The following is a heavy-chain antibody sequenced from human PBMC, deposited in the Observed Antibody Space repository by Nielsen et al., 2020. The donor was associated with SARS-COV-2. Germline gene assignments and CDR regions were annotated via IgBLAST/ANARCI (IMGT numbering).Heavy chain of an antibody. D-gene: IGHD5-18*01. CDR2: INHSGST. CDR3: ASRAEGLELWRRYFYYMDV. CDR1: GGSFSGYY. V-gene: IGHV4-34*01. J-gene: IGHJ6*03. Sequence: SETLSLTCTVYGGSFSGYYWSWIRQSPGKGLEWIGEINHSGSTNYNPSLRSRVTISIDTSKNQFSLNLSPVTAADMAVYYCASRAEGLELWRRYFYYMDVWGKGTTVTVSS.